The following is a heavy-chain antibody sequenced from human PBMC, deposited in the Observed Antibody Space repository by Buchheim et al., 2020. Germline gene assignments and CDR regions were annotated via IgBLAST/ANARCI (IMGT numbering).Heavy chain of an antibody. V-gene: IGHV4-39*01. D-gene: IGHD4-17*01. CDR1: GVSISSSSYY. Sequence: QLQLQESGPGLVKPSETLSLTCTVSGVSISSSSYYWGWIRQPPGKGLEWIGNIYYSGSTYYNPSLKSRVTISVDTSKNQFSLKLSSVTAADTALYFCARRDYGNWFHPWGQGTL. CDR3: ARRDYGNWFHP. CDR2: IYYSGST. J-gene: IGHJ5*02.